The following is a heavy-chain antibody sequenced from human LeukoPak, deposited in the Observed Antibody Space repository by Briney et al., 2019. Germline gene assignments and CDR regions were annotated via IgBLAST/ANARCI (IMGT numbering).Heavy chain of an antibody. CDR1: GGSISSGSYY. CDR2: IYTSGST. CDR3: ARDLGGYSSGWMGY. J-gene: IGHJ4*02. Sequence: KPSQTLSLTCTVSGGSISSGSYYWSWIRQPAGKGLEWIGRIYTSGSTNYNPSLKSRVTISVDTSKNQFSLKLSSVTAADTAVYYCARDLGGYSSGWMGYWGQGTLVTASS. V-gene: IGHV4-61*02. D-gene: IGHD6-19*01.